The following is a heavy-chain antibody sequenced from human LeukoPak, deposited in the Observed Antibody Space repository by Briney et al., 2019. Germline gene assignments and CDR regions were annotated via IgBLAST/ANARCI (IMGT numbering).Heavy chain of an antibody. CDR2: ISGSGGST. Sequence: GGSLRLPCAASGFTFSSFAMSWVRQAPGKGLEWASAISGSGGSTFYADSVKGRFTISRDNSKNTLFLQMNGLRAEDTAVYYCAKDRSCSGSSCNVGSWGQGTMVTVSS. CDR1: GFTFSSFA. D-gene: IGHD2-2*01. CDR3: AKDRSCSGSSCNVGS. J-gene: IGHJ3*01. V-gene: IGHV3-23*01.